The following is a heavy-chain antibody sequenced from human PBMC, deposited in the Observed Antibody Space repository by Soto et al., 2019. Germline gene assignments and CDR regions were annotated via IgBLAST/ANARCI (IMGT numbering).Heavy chain of an antibody. CDR3: ARELLGYCRGGRCSRWGVFDY. CDR1: GFTFSSYS. D-gene: IGHD2-15*01. CDR2: ISSSSSTI. Sequence: EVQLVESGGGLVQPGGSLRLSCAASGFTFSSYSMNWVRQAPGKGLEWVSYISSSSSTIYYADSVKGRFTISRDNAKNALYLQMNSMRDEDTAVYYCARELLGYCRGGRCSRWGVFDYWGQGTLVTVPS. J-gene: IGHJ4*02. V-gene: IGHV3-48*02.